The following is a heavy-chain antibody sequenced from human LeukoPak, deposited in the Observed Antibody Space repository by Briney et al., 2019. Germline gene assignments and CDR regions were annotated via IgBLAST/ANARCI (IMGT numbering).Heavy chain of an antibody. CDR2: ISAYNGNT. Sequence: ASVKVSCKASGYTFISYYMHWVRQAPGQGLEWMGWISAYNGNTNYAQKLQGRVTMTTDTSTSTAYMELRSPRSDDTAVYYCARVRDYGDYGARFDYWGQGTLVTVSS. D-gene: IGHD4-17*01. CDR3: ARVRDYGDYGARFDY. V-gene: IGHV1-18*04. J-gene: IGHJ4*02. CDR1: GYTFISYY.